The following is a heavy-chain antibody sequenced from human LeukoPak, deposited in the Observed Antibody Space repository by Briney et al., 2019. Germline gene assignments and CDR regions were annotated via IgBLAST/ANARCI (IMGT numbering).Heavy chain of an antibody. D-gene: IGHD3-16*02. CDR2: IYYSGST. CDR3: ARGGGIITFGGVIRSFDY. CDR1: GGSISSSSYY. Sequence: SETLSLTCTVSGGSISSSSYYWGWIRQPPGKGLEWIGSIYYSGSTNYNPSLKSRVTISVDTSKNQFSLKLSSVTAADTAVYYCARGGGIITFGGVIRSFDYWGQGTLVTVSS. V-gene: IGHV4-39*07. J-gene: IGHJ4*02.